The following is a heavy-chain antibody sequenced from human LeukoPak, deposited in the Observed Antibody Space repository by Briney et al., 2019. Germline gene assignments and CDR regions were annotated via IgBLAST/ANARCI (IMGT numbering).Heavy chain of an antibody. D-gene: IGHD2-21*01. CDR3: ARHMALRRDWFDP. CDR2: INPNSVGT. V-gene: IGHV1-2*02. Sequence: ASVKVSCKASGYTFTGYYMHWVRQAPGQGLEWMGWINPNSVGTNYAQKFQGRVTMTRDTSISTAYMELSRLRSDDTAVYYCARHMALRRDWFDPWGQGTLVTVSS. CDR1: GYTFTGYY. J-gene: IGHJ5*02.